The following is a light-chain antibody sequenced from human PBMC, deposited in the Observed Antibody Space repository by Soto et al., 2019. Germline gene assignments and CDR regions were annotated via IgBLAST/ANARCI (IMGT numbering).Light chain of an antibody. CDR1: QSVSSSY. V-gene: IGKV3-20*01. CDR2: GAS. J-gene: IGKJ2*02. Sequence: ESVLTQSPGTLSLSPGERATLSCRASQSVSSSYLAWYQQKPGQAPRLLIYGASSRATGIPDRFSGSGSGTDFTLSISRLEPEDFAVYYCQQYGSSPVGTFGQGTKLEIK. CDR3: QQYGSSPVGT.